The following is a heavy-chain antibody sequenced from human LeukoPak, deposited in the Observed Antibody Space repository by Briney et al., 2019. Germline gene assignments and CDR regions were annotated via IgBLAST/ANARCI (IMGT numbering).Heavy chain of an antibody. J-gene: IGHJ5*02. CDR2: IIPIFGTA. V-gene: IGHV1-69*13. CDR1: GGTFSSYA. CDR3: ASGSQRYDSSAVFS. D-gene: IGHD3-22*01. Sequence: ASVKVSCKASGGTFSSYAISWVRQAPGQGLEWMGGIIPIFGTANYAQKFQGRVTITADESTSTAYMELSSLRSKDTAVYYCASGSQRYDSSAVFSWGQGTLVTVSS.